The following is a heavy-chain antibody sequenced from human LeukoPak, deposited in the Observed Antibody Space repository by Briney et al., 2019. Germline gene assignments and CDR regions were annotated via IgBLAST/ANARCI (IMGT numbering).Heavy chain of an antibody. D-gene: IGHD4-17*01. J-gene: IGHJ4*02. CDR2: ISGSGGGT. V-gene: IGHV3-23*01. Sequence: GGSLRLSYAASGFTFSSHGMSWVRQAPGKGLEWGSGISGSGGGTFYADSVRGRFTISRDNSKNTVYLQMNSLRAEDTAVYYCAKSATTVTSNFDYWGQGTLVTVSS. CDR1: GFTFSSHG. CDR3: AKSATTVTSNFDY.